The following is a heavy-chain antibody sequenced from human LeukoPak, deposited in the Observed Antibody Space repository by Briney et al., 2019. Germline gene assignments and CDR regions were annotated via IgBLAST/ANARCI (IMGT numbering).Heavy chain of an antibody. CDR1: GFTFDVYG. D-gene: IGHD6-13*01. J-gene: IGHJ4*02. V-gene: IGHV3-9*01. CDR3: AKDYGYSSSWYDY. CDR2: ISWNSASV. Sequence: PGRSLRLSCEASGFTFDVYGMHWVREAPGKGLEWVSTISWNSASVGYVESVKGRFTISRDNAKKTLYLQMNSLRPEDTALYYCAKDYGYSSSWYDYWGQGTLVTVSS.